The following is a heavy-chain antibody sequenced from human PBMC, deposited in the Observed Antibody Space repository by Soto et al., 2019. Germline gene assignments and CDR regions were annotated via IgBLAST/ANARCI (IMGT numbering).Heavy chain of an antibody. J-gene: IGHJ6*02. CDR2: IYPGDSDT. D-gene: IGHD6-6*01. CDR3: ARGNSSSSIFTGYYYGIDV. Sequence: PGESLKISCKGSGYSFTSYWIGWVRQMPGKGLEWMGIIYPGDSDTRYSPSFQGQVTISADKSISTAYLQWSSLKASDTAMYYCARGNSSSSIFTGYYYGIDVWGQGTTVTVSS. CDR1: GYSFTSYW. V-gene: IGHV5-51*01.